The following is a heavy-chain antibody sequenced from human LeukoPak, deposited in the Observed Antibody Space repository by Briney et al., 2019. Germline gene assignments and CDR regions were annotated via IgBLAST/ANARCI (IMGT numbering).Heavy chain of an antibody. J-gene: IGHJ5*02. D-gene: IGHD2-15*01. CDR1: GGSFSGYY. CDR3: ARGFGGLSRRGNWFDP. V-gene: IGHV4-34*01. Sequence: SETLSLTCAVYGGSFSGYYWSWIRQPPGKGLEWIGEINHSGSTNYNPSLKSRVTMSVDTSKNQFSLKLSSVTAADTAVYYCARGFGGLSRRGNWFDPWGQGTLVTVSS. CDR2: INHSGST.